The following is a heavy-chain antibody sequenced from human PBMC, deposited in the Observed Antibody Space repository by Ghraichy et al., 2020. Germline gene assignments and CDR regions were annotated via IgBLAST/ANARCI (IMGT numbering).Heavy chain of an antibody. V-gene: IGHV3-30*18. D-gene: IGHD5-24*01. Sequence: GGSLRLSCAASGFSFSSYGMHWVRQAPGKGLEWVAVISYDGNNKFYADSVKGRFTISRDNSKNTLYLQMNNLRPEDTAVYYCAKESTSWLQTWVDVFDIWGQGTMVTVSS. CDR1: GFSFSSYG. CDR3: AKESTSWLQTWVDVFDI. CDR2: ISYDGNNK. J-gene: IGHJ3*02.